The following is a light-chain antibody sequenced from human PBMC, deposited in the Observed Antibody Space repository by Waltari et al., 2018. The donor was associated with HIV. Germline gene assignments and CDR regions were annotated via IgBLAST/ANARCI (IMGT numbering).Light chain of an antibody. CDR3: LLSCSSALVV. V-gene: IGLV7-46*01. Sequence: QPVVTQEPSLTVSPGGTVTLTCSSSTGVVTSGHYPYWFQQKPSEAPRTWVSVTSNKPTWTAARLSGSLLGGKAALTLSGAQPEDEAEYHCLLSCSSALVVFGGGTKLAVL. CDR1: TGVVTSGHY. CDR2: VTS. J-gene: IGLJ2*01.